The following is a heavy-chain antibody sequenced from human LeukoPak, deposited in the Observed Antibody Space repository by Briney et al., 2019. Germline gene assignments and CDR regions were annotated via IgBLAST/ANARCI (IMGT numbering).Heavy chain of an antibody. D-gene: IGHD3-10*01. CDR2: IYSGGST. CDR1: GFTFSSNY. J-gene: IGHJ6*02. Sequence: PGGSLRLSCAASGFTFSSNYMSWVRQAPGKGLEWVSVIYSGGSTYYAGSVKSRFTISRDHSQNTLYLQMNSLRAEDTAVYYCARDLPLMVRGVIITYYYGMDVWGQGTTVTVSS. CDR3: ARDLPLMVRGVIITYYYGMDV. V-gene: IGHV3-66*01.